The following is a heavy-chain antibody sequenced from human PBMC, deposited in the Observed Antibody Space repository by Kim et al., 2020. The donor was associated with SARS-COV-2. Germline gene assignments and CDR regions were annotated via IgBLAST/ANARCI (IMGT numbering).Heavy chain of an antibody. CDR2: GST. J-gene: IGHJ4*02. Sequence: GSTYYADSVKGRFTISRDNSKNTLYLQMNSLRAEDTAVYYCAKNILQIDYWGQGTLVTVSS. CDR3: AKNILQIDY. V-gene: IGHV3-23*01. D-gene: IGHD2-15*01.